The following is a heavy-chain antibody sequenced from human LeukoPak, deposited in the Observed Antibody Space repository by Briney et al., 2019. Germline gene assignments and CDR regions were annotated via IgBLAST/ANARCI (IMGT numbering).Heavy chain of an antibody. CDR2: INPSDGST. CDR1: GYIFTSYY. V-gene: IGHV1-46*01. J-gene: IGHJ6*03. D-gene: IGHD2-15*01. CDR3: ARAANNYAGGSYYYYMDV. Sequence: ASVKVSCKTSGYIFTSYYIHWVRQAPGQGLEWMGIINPSDGSTSYAQKYLGRVTMTRDMSTSTVYMELSSLRSEDTAGYYCARAANNYAGGSYYYYMDVWGKGTTVTISS.